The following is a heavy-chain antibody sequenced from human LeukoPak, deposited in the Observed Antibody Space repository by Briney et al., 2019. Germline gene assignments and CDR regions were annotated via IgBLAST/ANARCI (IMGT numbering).Heavy chain of an antibody. J-gene: IGHJ3*02. CDR1: GGSISSGSYY. V-gene: IGHV4-39*01. Sequence: ETLSLTCTVSGGSISSGSYYWGWIRQPPGKGLEWIDNIYYTGTTYNSPSHKSRVTISVDTSKNQFSLKLISVTAADTAMYYCARPGSGVLGVFDIWGHGTMVSVSS. D-gene: IGHD3-10*01. CDR3: ARPGSGVLGVFDI. CDR2: IYYTGTT.